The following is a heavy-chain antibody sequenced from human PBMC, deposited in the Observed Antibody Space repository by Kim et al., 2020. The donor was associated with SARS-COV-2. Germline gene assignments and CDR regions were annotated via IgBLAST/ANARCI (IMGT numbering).Heavy chain of an antibody. D-gene: IGHD3-22*01. J-gene: IGHJ4*02. CDR2: IYYSGST. Sequence: SETLSLTCTVSGGSVSSGSYYWSWIRQPPGKGLEWIGYIYYSGSTNYNPSLKSRVTISVDTSKNQFSLKLSSVTAADTAVYYCARVIGGYYYATGYYFDYWGQGTLVTVSS. V-gene: IGHV4-61*01. CDR3: ARVIGGYYYATGYYFDY. CDR1: GGSVSSGSYY.